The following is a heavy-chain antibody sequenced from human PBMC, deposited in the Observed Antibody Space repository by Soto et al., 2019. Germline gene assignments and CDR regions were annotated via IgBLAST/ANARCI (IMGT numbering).Heavy chain of an antibody. J-gene: IGHJ4*02. CDR1: GGTFSSYA. D-gene: IGHD6-6*01. CDR3: ASHTKGVEYSSSQPFDY. V-gene: IGHV1-69*13. CDR2: IIPIFGTA. Sequence: SVKVSCKASGGTFSSYAISWVRQAPGQGLEWMGGIIPIFGTANYAQKFQGRVTITADESTSTAYMELGGLRSEDTAVYYCASHTKGVEYSSSQPFDYWGQGTLVTVSS.